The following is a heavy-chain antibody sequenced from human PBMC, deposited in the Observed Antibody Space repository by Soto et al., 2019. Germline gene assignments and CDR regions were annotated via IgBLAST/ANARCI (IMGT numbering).Heavy chain of an antibody. CDR2: IYPGDYET. V-gene: IGHV5-51*01. D-gene: IGHD6-13*01. J-gene: IGHJ4*02. CDR3: ARSPRSSPYFDY. Sequence: PGGSLKISCQCSGYTFSNFWIAWVRQLPGKGLEWMGIIYPGDYETRYSPSFHGKVTISADRSIGTAYLQWSSLEASDSAFYFCARSPRSSPYFDYWGQGALVTVSS. CDR1: GYTFSNFW.